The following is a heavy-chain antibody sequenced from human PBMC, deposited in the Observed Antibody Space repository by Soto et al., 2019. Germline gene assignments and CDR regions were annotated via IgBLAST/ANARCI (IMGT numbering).Heavy chain of an antibody. J-gene: IGHJ6*02. CDR1: GYTFTAYH. CDR2: INPKFGDT. V-gene: IGHV1-2*02. CDR3: ARNMDYYYGRGSGNGHGV. Sequence: QVRLVQSGAEVKEPGDSVRVSCEASGYTFTAYHIHWVRKAPGQGLEWMGWINPKFGDTGYAQDFQGRVSMTSGISISTVYMELSRLTSDDTAIYYCARNMDYYYGRGSGNGHGVWGQGTTVTVFS. D-gene: IGHD3-10*02.